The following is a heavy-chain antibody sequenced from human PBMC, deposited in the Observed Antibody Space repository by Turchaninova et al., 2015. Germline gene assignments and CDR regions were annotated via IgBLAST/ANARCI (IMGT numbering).Heavy chain of an antibody. CDR2: ISSSSSTI. CDR1: GFTFSSYS. J-gene: IGHJ1*01. CDR3: ARGNYADYGYFQH. Sequence: DVQLVESGGGLVQPGGSLRISCAASGFTFSSYSMNWVRQAPGKGLEWGSYISSSSSTIYYADSVKGRFTISRDNAKNSLYLQMNSLRDEDTAVYYCARGNYADYGYFQHWGQGTLVTVSS. D-gene: IGHD4-17*01. V-gene: IGHV3-48*02.